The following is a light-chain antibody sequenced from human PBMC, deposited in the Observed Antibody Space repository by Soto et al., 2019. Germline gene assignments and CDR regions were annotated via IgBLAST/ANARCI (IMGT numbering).Light chain of an antibody. CDR2: DVS. Sequence: DIVMTQSPFTLSVSPGERATLSCMAGQGVTTNFAWYQQKSGQSLRLLIYDVSIRATGVPSRFSAYGSGTDFTLTISSLQPEDFATYYCQQLKSYPITFGQGTRLEI. CDR1: QGVTTN. CDR3: QQLKSYPIT. V-gene: IGKV3-15*01. J-gene: IGKJ5*01.